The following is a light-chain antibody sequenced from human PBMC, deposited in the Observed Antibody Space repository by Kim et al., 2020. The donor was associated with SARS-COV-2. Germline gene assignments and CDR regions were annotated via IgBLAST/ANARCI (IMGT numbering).Light chain of an antibody. J-gene: IGKJ2*01. V-gene: IGKV6-21*02. CDR1: KSIDFA. CDR3: HQSGGLPYT. CDR2: YAS. Sequence: SVTPKGKVTNTWRASKSIDFALHWYQKKPDQPPELLIKYASQSISGVPSRFSGRGSGTDFTLTINGLEAEDAATYYCHQSGGLPYTFGQGTKLEI.